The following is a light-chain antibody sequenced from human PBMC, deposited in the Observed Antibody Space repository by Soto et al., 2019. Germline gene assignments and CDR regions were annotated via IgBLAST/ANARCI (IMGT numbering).Light chain of an antibody. V-gene: IGKV1-12*01. CDR1: QNIDKW. CDR3: QHARSFPIT. J-gene: IGKJ5*01. CDR2: AAS. Sequence: DIQMTQSPSSVSASVGDRVTITCRASQNIDKWLAWYQQKPGKAPKLLIYAASILRGGVPSRFSGSGSVTDFTLTISSLQPEDFATYSCQHARSFPITFGQGTRLE.